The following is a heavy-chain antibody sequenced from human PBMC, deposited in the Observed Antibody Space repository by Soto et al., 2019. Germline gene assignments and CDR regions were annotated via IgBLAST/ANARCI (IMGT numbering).Heavy chain of an antibody. J-gene: IGHJ3*02. CDR1: GFTFDDYA. V-gene: IGHV3-9*01. CDR2: ISWNSGSI. D-gene: IGHD3-9*01. Sequence: GGSLRLSCAASGFTFDDYAMHWVRQAPGKGLEWVSGISWNSGSIGYADSVKGRFTISRENANDSLYLQMNSLRAEDTALYYCAKTRYFDWLLRRGAFDIWGQGTMVTVSS. CDR3: AKTRYFDWLLRRGAFDI.